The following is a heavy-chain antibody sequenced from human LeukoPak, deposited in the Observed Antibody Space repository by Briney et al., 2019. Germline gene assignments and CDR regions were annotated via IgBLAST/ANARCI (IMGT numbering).Heavy chain of an antibody. CDR1: GYTFTGYY. V-gene: IGHV1-2*04. D-gene: IGHD3-10*01. CDR3: ATRTVRGGSSSFDY. Sequence: ASVKVSCKASGYTFTGYYMHWVRQAPGQGLEWMGWINPNSGGTNYAQKFQGWVTMTRDTSISTAYMELSRLRSDDTAVYYCATRTVRGGSSSFDYWGQGTLVTVSS. CDR2: INPNSGGT. J-gene: IGHJ4*02.